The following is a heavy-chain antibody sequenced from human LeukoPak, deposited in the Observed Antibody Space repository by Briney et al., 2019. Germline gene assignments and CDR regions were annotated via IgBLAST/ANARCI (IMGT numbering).Heavy chain of an antibody. J-gene: IGHJ2*01. Sequence: PGGSLRLSCPASGFTFNDYYMSWIRQAPGKGLEWVSYISSSGTTRYYADSVKGRFTVSWDNPKNSLYLQMNSLRAEDTAVYYCAREATQDWYFDLWGRGTLVTVSS. CDR3: AREATQDWYFDL. V-gene: IGHV3-11*04. CDR2: ISSSGTTR. CDR1: GFTFNDYY.